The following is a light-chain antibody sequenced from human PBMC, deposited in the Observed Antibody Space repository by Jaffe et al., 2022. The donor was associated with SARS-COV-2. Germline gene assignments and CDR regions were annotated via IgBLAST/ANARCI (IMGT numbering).Light chain of an antibody. CDR3: GTWDNSLSAYV. CDR2: ESD. Sequence: QSVLTQPPSVSAAPGQKVTISCSGSSSNVGNNYVSWFQQLSGTAPKLLIYESDKRPSDIPDRFSGSKSGTSATLAISGLQTGDEADYYCGTWDNSLSAYVFGTGTRVTVL. J-gene: IGLJ1*01. V-gene: IGLV1-51*02. CDR1: SSNVGNNY.